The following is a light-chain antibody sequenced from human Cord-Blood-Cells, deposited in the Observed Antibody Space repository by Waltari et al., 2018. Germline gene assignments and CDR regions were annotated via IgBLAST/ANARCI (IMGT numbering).Light chain of an antibody. J-gene: IGLJ1*01. CDR2: DVS. CDR1: SRDVGGYNY. CDR3: CSYAGSYPYV. Sequence: QSALTQPRSVSGSPGQSVTISCPGTSRDVGGYNYVSWYQQHPGKAPKLMIYDVSKRPSGVPDRFSGSKSGNTASLTISGLQAEDEADYYCCSYAGSYPYVFGTGTKVTVL. V-gene: IGLV2-11*01.